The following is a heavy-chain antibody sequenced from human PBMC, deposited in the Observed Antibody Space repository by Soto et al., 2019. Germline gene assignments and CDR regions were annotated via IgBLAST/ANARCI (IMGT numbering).Heavy chain of an antibody. CDR3: AKDKGSSWYEIDY. J-gene: IGHJ4*02. D-gene: IGHD6-13*01. V-gene: IGHV3-23*01. CDR2: ISGSGGST. CDR1: GFTFSNYA. Sequence: EVQLLESGGGLVQPGGSLRLSCAASGFTFSNYAVTWVRQAPGKGLEWVSTISGSGGSTYYADSVKGRFTIYRDNSKNTLYLKMNILRAEDTAVYYCAKDKGSSWYEIDYWGQGTLVTVSS.